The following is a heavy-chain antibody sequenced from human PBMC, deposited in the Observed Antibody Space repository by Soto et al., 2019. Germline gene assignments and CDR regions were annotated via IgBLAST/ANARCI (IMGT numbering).Heavy chain of an antibody. CDR3: ARDLGSGNFDY. D-gene: IGHD1-26*01. V-gene: IGHV3-48*03. Sequence: GGSLRLSCAASGFIFSNYEMHWVRQAPGKGLEWVSSISGDGDTIYNADSVRGRFAVSRDNAKKSLYLQMNSLRAEDTALYYCARDLGSGNFDYWGQGTLVTVSS. J-gene: IGHJ4*02. CDR2: ISGDGDTI. CDR1: GFIFSNYE.